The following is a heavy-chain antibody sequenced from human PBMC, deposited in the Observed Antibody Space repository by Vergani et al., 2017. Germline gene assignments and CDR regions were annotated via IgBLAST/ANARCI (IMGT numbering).Heavy chain of an antibody. CDR3: ARHSFTNYIDS. CDR1: GFTFSRYW. J-gene: IGHJ4*02. CDR2: IKQDGSER. Sequence: EVQLVESGGGLAQSGGSLRLSCAASGFTFSRYWMSWVRQAPGKGLEWVANIKQDGSERYYVDSVRGRFTISKDNAKNSLYLQMNSLRAEDTAVYYCARHSFTNYIDSWGQGTLVTVSS. D-gene: IGHD1-26*01. V-gene: IGHV3-7*03.